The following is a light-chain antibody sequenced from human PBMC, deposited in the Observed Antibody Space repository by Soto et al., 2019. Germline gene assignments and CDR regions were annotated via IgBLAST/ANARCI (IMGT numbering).Light chain of an antibody. CDR1: QSLLHSNGYTY. J-gene: IGKJ1*01. V-gene: IGKV2-28*01. CDR3: MQALQTPWT. CDR2: LGS. Sequence: DIVMTQSPVSLPVTPGEPASISCRSSQSLLHSNGYTYLDWYLQKPGQSPQVLIYLGSNRASGVPDRFSGSGSGTDFTLKISRVEAEDVGIYYCMQALQTPWTFGQGTKVEI.